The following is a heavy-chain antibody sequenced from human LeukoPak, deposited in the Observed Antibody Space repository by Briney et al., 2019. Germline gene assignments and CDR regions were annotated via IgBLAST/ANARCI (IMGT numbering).Heavy chain of an antibody. CDR1: GYTLTELS. J-gene: IGHJ4*02. CDR2: FDPEDGET. CDR3: ATAVAGPWNFDY. D-gene: IGHD6-19*01. Sequence: ASVKVSCKVSGYTLTELSMHWVRQAPGEGLEWMGGFDPEDGETIYAQKFQGRVTMTEDTSTDTAYMELSSPRSEDTAVYYCATAVAGPWNFDYWGQGTLVTVSS. V-gene: IGHV1-24*01.